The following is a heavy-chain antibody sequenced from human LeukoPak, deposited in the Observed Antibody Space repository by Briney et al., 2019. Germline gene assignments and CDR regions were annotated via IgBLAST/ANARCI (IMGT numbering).Heavy chain of an antibody. V-gene: IGHV4-39*01. CDR3: ARRVYYDILTGHYGYGFDP. Sequence: PSETLSLTCTVSGGSLRSSNYYWGWIRQPPGKGLEWIGSIYYSGSTYYNPSLKSRVTISVDTSKNQFSLKLSSVTAADTAVYYCARRVYYDILTGHYGYGFDPWGQGTLVTVSS. D-gene: IGHD3-9*01. CDR1: GGSLRSSNYY. CDR2: IYYSGST. J-gene: IGHJ5*02.